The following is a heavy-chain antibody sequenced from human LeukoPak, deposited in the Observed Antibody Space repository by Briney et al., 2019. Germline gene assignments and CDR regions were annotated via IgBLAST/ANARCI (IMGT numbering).Heavy chain of an antibody. CDR2: ISYDGSNK. CDR1: GFTFSSYA. D-gene: IGHD6-19*01. V-gene: IGHV3-30-3*01. Sequence: GRSLRLSCAASGFTFSSYAMHWVRQAPGKGLEWVAVISYDGSNKYYADSVKGRFTISRDNSKNTLYLQMNSLRAEDTALYYCARALLRIAVAGIFFDYGGQGTLVTVSS. CDR3: ARALLRIAVAGIFFDY. J-gene: IGHJ4*02.